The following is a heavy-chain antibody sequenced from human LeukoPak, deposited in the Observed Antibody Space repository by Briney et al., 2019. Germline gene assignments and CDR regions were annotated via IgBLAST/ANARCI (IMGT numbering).Heavy chain of an antibody. CDR1: GFTFSSYA. CDR3: AKGRQEEHYYDSSGPGY. Sequence: GGSLRLSCAASGFTFSSYAMSWVRQAPGKGLEWVSAISGSGGSTYYADSVKGRFTISRDNSKNTLYLQMNSLRAEDTAVYYCAKGRQEEHYYDSSGPGYWGQGTLVTVSS. J-gene: IGHJ4*02. V-gene: IGHV3-23*01. CDR2: ISGSGGST. D-gene: IGHD3-22*01.